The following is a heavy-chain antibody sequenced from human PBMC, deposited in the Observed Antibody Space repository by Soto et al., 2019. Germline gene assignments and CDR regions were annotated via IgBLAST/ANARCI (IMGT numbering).Heavy chain of an antibody. CDR3: AKRSKARGQYSGYDY. CDR1: GFTFSSYA. J-gene: IGHJ4*02. V-gene: IGHV3-23*01. CDR2: ISGSGGST. Sequence: GGSLRLSCAASGFTFSSYAMSWVRQAPGKGLEWVSAISGSGGSTYYADSVKGRFTISRDNSKNTLYLQMNSLRAEDTAVYYCAKRSKARGQYSGYDYWGQGTLVTVSS. D-gene: IGHD5-12*01.